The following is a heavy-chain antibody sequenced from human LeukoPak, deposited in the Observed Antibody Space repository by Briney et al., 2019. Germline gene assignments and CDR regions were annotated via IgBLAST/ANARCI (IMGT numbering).Heavy chain of an antibody. CDR2: IYYSGTT. V-gene: IGHV4-39*07. J-gene: IGHJ5*02. Sequence: PSETLSLTCTVSGGSISSYYWSWVRQPPGKGLEWIGSIYYSGTTYYNPSIKRRVTISVDTSKNQFSLKVTSVTAADTAVYYCARGYTFDLWGQGTLVTVSS. D-gene: IGHD1-14*01. CDR3: ARGYTFDL. CDR1: GGSISSYY.